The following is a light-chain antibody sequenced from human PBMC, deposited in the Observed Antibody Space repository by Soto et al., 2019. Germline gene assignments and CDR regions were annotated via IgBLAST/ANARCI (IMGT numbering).Light chain of an antibody. Sequence: QLVLTQPASVSGSPGQSITISCTGTSSDVGGYNYVSWYQQHPGKAPKLMIYDVSNRPSGVSNRFSGSKSGNTASLTISGLQAEDEADYYCSSFTSSITFVFGTGTKLTVL. CDR2: DVS. CDR3: SSFTSSITFV. V-gene: IGLV2-14*01. J-gene: IGLJ1*01. CDR1: SSDVGGYNY.